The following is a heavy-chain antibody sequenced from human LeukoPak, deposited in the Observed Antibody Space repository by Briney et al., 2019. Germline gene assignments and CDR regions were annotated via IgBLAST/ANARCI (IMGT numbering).Heavy chain of an antibody. J-gene: IGHJ6*03. Sequence: ASVKVSCKASGYTFTSYDINWVRQATGQGLEWMGWMNPNSGNTGYAQKLQGRVTITRNTSISTAYMELSSLRSEDTAVYYCARGLQVRYSSGWYGRLYYMDVWGKGTTVTVSS. CDR2: MNPNSGNT. CDR3: ARGLQVRYSSGWYGRLYYMDV. D-gene: IGHD6-19*01. V-gene: IGHV1-8*03. CDR1: GYTFTSYD.